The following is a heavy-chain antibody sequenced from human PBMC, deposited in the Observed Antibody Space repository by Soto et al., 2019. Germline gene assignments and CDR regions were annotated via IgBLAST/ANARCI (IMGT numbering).Heavy chain of an antibody. Sequence: GGSLKLSCAASGFTFSSYAMSWVRQAPGKGLEWVSAISGSGGSTYYADSVKGRFTISRDNSKNTLYLQMNSLRAEDTAVYYCAKDRAGYSYGDAFDIWGQGTMVTVSS. CDR2: ISGSGGST. V-gene: IGHV3-23*01. CDR1: GFTFSSYA. D-gene: IGHD5-18*01. J-gene: IGHJ3*02. CDR3: AKDRAGYSYGDAFDI.